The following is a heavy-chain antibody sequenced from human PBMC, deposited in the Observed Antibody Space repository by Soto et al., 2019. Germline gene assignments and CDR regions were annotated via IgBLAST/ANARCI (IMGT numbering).Heavy chain of an antibody. CDR2: ISSSSSTI. Sequence: GGSLRLSCAASGFTFSSYSMNWVRQAPGKGLEWVSYISSSSSTIYYADSVKGRFTISRDNAKNSLYLQMNSLRDEDTAVYYCARDSPDDYSNSSDAFDIWGQGTMVTVSS. J-gene: IGHJ3*02. CDR1: GFTFSSYS. D-gene: IGHD4-4*01. V-gene: IGHV3-48*02. CDR3: ARDSPDDYSNSSDAFDI.